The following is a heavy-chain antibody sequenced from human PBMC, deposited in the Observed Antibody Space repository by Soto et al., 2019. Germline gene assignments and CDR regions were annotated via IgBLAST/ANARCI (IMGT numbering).Heavy chain of an antibody. CDR2: IYSGGST. J-gene: IGHJ3*02. V-gene: IGHV3-66*01. D-gene: IGHD5-18*01. CDR3: ARAGYSYGTGASDI. Sequence: EVQLVESGGGLVQPGGSLRLSCAASGFTVSSNYMSWVRQAPGKGLEWVSVIYSGGSTYYADSVKGRFTISRDNSKNTLYLQMNSLRAEDTSVYYCARAGYSYGTGASDIWGQGTMVTVSS. CDR1: GFTVSSNY.